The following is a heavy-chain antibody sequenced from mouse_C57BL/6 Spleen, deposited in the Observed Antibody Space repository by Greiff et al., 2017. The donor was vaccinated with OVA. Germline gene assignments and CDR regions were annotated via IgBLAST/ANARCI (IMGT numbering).Heavy chain of an antibody. V-gene: IGHV6-6*01. CDR3: TRGVTTPMDY. CDR1: GFTFSDAW. Sequence: LQQSGGGLVQPGGSMKLSCAASGFTFSDAWMDWVRQSPEKGLEWVAEIRNKANNHATYYAESVKGRFTISRADPKSSVYLQMNSLRAEDTGIYYCTRGVTTPMDYWGQGTSVTVSS. D-gene: IGHD2-2*01. CDR2: IRNKANNHAT. J-gene: IGHJ4*01.